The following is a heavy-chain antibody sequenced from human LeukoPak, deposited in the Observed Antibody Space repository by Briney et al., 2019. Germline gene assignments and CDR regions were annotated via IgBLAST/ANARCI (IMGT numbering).Heavy chain of an antibody. Sequence: GGSLRLSCAASGFTFSSFAISWVRQAPGKGLEWVSGISGSGGSTYYADSVKGRFTISRDNSKNTLSLQVNSLRAEDTAVYYCAKGPRVVPDYCYYYYMDVWGKGTTVTVSS. CDR2: ISGSGGST. CDR1: GFTFSSFA. J-gene: IGHJ6*03. D-gene: IGHD2-2*01. CDR3: AKGPRVVPDYCYYYYMDV. V-gene: IGHV3-23*01.